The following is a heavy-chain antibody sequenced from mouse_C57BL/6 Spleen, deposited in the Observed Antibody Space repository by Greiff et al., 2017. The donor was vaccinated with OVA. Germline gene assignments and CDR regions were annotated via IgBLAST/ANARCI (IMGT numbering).Heavy chain of an antibody. Sequence: VQLQQSGPELVKPGASVKISCKASGYAFSSSWMNWVKQRPGKGLEWIGRIYPGDGDTNYNGKFKGKATLTADKSSSTAYMQLSSLTSEDSAVYFCARRGIYYGNYDAMDDWGQGTSVTVSS. J-gene: IGHJ4*01. CDR1: GYAFSSSW. V-gene: IGHV1-82*01. CDR2: IYPGDGDT. CDR3: ARRGIYYGNYDAMDD. D-gene: IGHD2-1*01.